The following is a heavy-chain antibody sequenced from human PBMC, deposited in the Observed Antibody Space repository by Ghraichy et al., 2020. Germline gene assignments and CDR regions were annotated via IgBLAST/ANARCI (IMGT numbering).Heavy chain of an antibody. D-gene: IGHD1-7*01. CDR1: GFPFSGYW. J-gene: IGHJ4*02. CDR3: AAFHMTATIDY. V-gene: IGHV3-7*02. Sequence: GSLRLSCVPSGFPFSGYWMTWVRQAPGKGLEWVATIKEDGSETYYLDSVKGRFTISRDNARNSLYLQMNSLRAEDTAVYYCAAFHMTATIDYWGQGTLVTVSS. CDR2: IKEDGSET.